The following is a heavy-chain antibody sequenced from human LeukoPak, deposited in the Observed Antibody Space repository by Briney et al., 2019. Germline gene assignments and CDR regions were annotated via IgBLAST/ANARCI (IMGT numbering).Heavy chain of an antibody. D-gene: IGHD1-1*01. CDR1: GITLSNYG. J-gene: IGHJ4*02. CDR3: ARVGGNWNDGAGYFDY. V-gene: IGHV3-23*01. CDR2: ISDSGGST. Sequence: GGSLRLSCAVSGITLSNYGMSWVRQAPGKGLEWVAGISDSGGSTNYADSVKGRFTISRDNAKNSLYLQMNSLRAEDTALYYCARVGGNWNDGAGYFDYWGQGTLVTVSS.